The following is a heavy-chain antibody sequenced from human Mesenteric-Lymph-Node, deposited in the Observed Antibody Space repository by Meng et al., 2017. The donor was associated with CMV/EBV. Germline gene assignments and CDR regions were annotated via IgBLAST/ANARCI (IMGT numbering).Heavy chain of an antibody. CDR1: GYTFTSYY. D-gene: IGHD1-1*01. CDR3: ARVSGTSKDPYYFDY. CDR2: INPSGGST. J-gene: IGHJ4*02. Sequence: ASVKVSCKASGYTFTSYYMHWVRQAPGQGLEWMRIINPSGGSTSYAQKFQGRVTMTRDTSTSTVYMELSSLRSEDTAVYYCARVSGTSKDPYYFDYWGQGTLVTVSS. V-gene: IGHV1-46*01.